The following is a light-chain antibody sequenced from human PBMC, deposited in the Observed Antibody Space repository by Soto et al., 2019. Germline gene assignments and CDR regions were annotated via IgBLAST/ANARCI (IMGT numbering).Light chain of an antibody. CDR2: LEGSGTY. Sequence: QPVLTQSSSASASLGSSVKLTCTLSSGHSNYIIAWHHQQPGKAPRYLMKLEGSGTYNMGSGVPDRFSGSSSGADRYLTISNLQFEDEADYYCETWDSNTRVFGGGTKLTVL. CDR3: ETWDSNTRV. CDR1: SGHSNYI. J-gene: IGLJ3*02. V-gene: IGLV4-60*02.